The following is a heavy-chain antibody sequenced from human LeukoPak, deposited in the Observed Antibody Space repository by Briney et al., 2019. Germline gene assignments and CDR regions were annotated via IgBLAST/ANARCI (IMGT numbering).Heavy chain of an antibody. CDR1: GFTFSSYA. J-gene: IGHJ4*02. Sequence: PGGPLRLSCAASGFTFSSYAMSWVRQAPGKGLEWVSSISGSGARTYYADSVKGRFPISRDNSKNTLYLQMNSLRAEDTAVYYCAKGSLPPPIFGVVPKGLFDYWGQGTLVTVSS. D-gene: IGHD3-3*01. CDR2: ISGSGART. V-gene: IGHV3-23*01. CDR3: AKGSLPPPIFGVVPKGLFDY.